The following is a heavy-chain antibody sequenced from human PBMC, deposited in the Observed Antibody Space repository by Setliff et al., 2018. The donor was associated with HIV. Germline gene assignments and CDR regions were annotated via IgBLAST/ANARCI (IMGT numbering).Heavy chain of an antibody. CDR2: IYHSGST. V-gene: IGHV4-38-2*02. CDR1: GYSISSGCY. D-gene: IGHD2-21*02. Sequence: KPSETLSLTCTVSGYSISSGCYWGWIRQPPGKGLEWIGSIYHSGSTYYNPSLKSRVTISVDTSKNQFSLKLSSVTAADTAVYYCARAMRGVVVTNMYYYYGMDVWGQGTTVTVSS. J-gene: IGHJ6*02. CDR3: ARAMRGVVVTNMYYYYGMDV.